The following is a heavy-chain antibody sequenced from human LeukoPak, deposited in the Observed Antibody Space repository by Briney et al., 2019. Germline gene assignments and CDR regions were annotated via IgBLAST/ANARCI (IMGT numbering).Heavy chain of an antibody. V-gene: IGHV3-33*01. CDR1: GFTFSSYG. Sequence: PGGSLRLSCAASGFTFSSYGMHWVRQAPRKGLEWVAVIWYDGSHKYYADSVKGRFTISRDNSKNSLYLQMNSLRAEDTAVYYCARAREGFYGPFDYWGQGTPLTVSS. CDR2: IWYDGSHK. J-gene: IGHJ4*02. CDR3: ARAREGFYGPFDY. D-gene: IGHD2/OR15-2a*01.